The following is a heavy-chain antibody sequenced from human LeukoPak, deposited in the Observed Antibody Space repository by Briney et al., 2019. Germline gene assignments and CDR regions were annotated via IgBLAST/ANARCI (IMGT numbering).Heavy chain of an antibody. Sequence: ASVKVSCTASGYTFTGYYMHWLRQAPGQGLEWMGFINPNTGVTNYAQKFQGRVTMTRDTSISTAYMELTRLTSDDTAVYFCARLSYVDHHDGWGQGTLVTV. CDR2: INPNTGVT. CDR3: ARLSYVDHHDG. D-gene: IGHD4-17*01. V-gene: IGHV1-2*02. J-gene: IGHJ4*02. CDR1: GYTFTGYY.